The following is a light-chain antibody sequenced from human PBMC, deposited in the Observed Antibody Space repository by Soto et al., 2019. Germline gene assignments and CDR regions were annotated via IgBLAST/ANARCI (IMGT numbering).Light chain of an antibody. V-gene: IGKV3-20*01. Sequence: EMVLTQSPGTLSLSPGERATLSCRASQSVISNFLAWYQQKPGQAPRLLIYGASTRATGIPDRFSGRGSGTDFTLTINSLEPEDFAVYYCQQYGSSSFTFGPGTKVDI. J-gene: IGKJ3*01. CDR2: GAS. CDR3: QQYGSSSFT. CDR1: QSVISNF.